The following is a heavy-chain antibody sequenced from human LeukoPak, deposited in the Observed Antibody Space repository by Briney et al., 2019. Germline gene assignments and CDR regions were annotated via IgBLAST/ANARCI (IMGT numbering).Heavy chain of an antibody. D-gene: IGHD3-10*01. CDR1: GYSFTTSA. CDR3: ARDQSLGSYPDY. Sequence: ASVKVSCKASGYSFTTSAMHWVRQAPGQRLEWMGWINAGSGDTKYSQKFQGRVTFTRDTSGSTAYMDLSSLRFEDTAVYFCARDQSLGSYPDYWGQGTLVTVSS. J-gene: IGHJ4*02. CDR2: INAGSGDT. V-gene: IGHV1-3*01.